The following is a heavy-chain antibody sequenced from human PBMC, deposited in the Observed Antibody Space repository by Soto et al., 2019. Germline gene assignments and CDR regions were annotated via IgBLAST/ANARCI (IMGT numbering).Heavy chain of an antibody. Sequence: PGGSLRLSCAASGFTFSSYSMNWVRQAPGKGLEWVSSISSSSSYIYYADSVKGRFTISRDNAKNSLYLQMNSLRAEDTAVYYCARDNDRAYYDFWSGYYDRSYYYGMDVWGQGTTVTVSS. V-gene: IGHV3-21*01. CDR3: ARDNDRAYYDFWSGYYDRSYYYGMDV. CDR1: GFTFSSYS. CDR2: ISSSSSYI. D-gene: IGHD3-3*01. J-gene: IGHJ6*02.